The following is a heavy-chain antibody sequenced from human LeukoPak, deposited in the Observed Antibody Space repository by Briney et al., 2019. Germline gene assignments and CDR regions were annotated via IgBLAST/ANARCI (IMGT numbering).Heavy chain of an antibody. D-gene: IGHD2-2*01. V-gene: IGHV1-2*02. J-gene: IGHJ4*02. CDR1: GYTFTGYY. Sequence: ASVKVSCKASGYTFTGYYMHWVRQAPGQGLEWMGWINPNSGGTNYAQNFQGRVTMTRDTSISTAYMELSRLRADDTAVYYCARGIVVIPAAPPRYWGQGTLVTVSS. CDR3: ARGIVVIPAAPPRY. CDR2: INPNSGGT.